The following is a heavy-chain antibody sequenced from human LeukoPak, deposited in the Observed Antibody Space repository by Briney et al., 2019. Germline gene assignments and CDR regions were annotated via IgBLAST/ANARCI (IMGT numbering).Heavy chain of an antibody. D-gene: IGHD2-2*02. CDR3: ARGYMTADY. J-gene: IGHJ4*02. Sequence: GGSLRLSCAASGFTFSSYSMNWVRQAPGKGLEWVASIKQDGSDKYYVDSVRGRFTISRDNAKNSLYLQMSSLRAGDTAVYYCARGYMTADYWGQGSLVTVSS. CDR1: GFTFSSYS. CDR2: IKQDGSDK. V-gene: IGHV3-7*03.